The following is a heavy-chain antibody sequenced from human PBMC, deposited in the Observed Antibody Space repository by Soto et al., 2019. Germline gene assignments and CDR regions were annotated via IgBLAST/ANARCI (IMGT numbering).Heavy chain of an antibody. J-gene: IGHJ3*02. CDR2: IKPDGSEK. Sequence: GGSLRLSCAASGFTFSSHWISWVRLALGKGLKWVANIKPDGSEKWYVDSVKGRFTISRDNAKNSLYLQMNSRRAEDTAVYYCARGDYYERSGPFSDAFDIWGQGTMVTVSS. D-gene: IGHD3-22*01. V-gene: IGHV3-7*04. CDR1: GFTFSSHW. CDR3: ARGDYYERSGPFSDAFDI.